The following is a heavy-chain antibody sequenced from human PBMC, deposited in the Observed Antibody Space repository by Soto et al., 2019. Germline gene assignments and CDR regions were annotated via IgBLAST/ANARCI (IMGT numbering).Heavy chain of an antibody. D-gene: IGHD3-22*01. CDR2: ISAYNGNT. Sequence: ASVKVSCKASGYTFTSYGFTWVRQAPGQGLEWMGWISAYNGNTNYAQKLQGRVTMTTDTSTSTAYMELRSLRSDDTAVYYCARASHYYDSSGYLFDWFDPWGQGTLVTVSS. CDR3: ARASHYYDSSGYLFDWFDP. V-gene: IGHV1-18*04. CDR1: GYTFTSYG. J-gene: IGHJ5*02.